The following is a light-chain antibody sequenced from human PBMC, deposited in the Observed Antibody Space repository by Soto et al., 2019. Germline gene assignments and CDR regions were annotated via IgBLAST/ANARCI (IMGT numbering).Light chain of an antibody. J-gene: IGKJ1*01. CDR1: QSVSSY. CDR2: DAS. V-gene: IGKV3D-20*01. Sequence: EIVLTQSPATLSLSPGERATLSCRASQSVSSYLAWYQQKPGLAPRLLIYDASNRATGIPDRFSGSGSGTDFTLTISRLEPEDSAVYYCQQYGSSRTFGQGTKVDIK. CDR3: QQYGSSRT.